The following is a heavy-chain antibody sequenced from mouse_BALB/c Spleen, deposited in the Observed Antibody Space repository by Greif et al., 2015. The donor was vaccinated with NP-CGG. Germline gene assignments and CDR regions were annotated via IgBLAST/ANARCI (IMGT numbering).Heavy chain of an antibody. Sequence: VKLQESGPGLVAPSQSLSITCTVSGFSLTSYGVHWVRQPPGRGLEWLGVIWSGGSTNYNSALISRLSISKDNSKSQVFLKMNSLQTDDTAMYYCARDLEDYAMDYWGQGTSVTVSS. CDR2: IWSGGST. CDR3: ARDLEDYAMDY. CDR1: GFSLTSYG. V-gene: IGHV2-9*02. J-gene: IGHJ4*01.